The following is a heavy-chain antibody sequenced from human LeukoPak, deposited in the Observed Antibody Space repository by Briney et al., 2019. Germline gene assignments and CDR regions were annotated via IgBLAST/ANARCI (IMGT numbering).Heavy chain of an antibody. V-gene: IGHV1-2*02. J-gene: IGHJ4*02. CDR1: GYTFTDYY. Sequence: GASVKVSRKASGYTFTDYYMHWVRQAPGQGLEWMGWINPNSGGTDYTQKFQARVSLTRDTSISTAYMEVSRLRSDDTAVYYCASFNRGSSIEYWGQGALVTVSS. CDR2: INPNSGGT. CDR3: ASFNRGSSIEY. D-gene: IGHD6-13*01.